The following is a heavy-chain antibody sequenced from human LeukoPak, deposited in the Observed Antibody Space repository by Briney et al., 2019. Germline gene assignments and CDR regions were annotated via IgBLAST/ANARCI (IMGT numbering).Heavy chain of an antibody. CDR3: ARDLRFYDY. CDR2: IKQDGSEK. CDR1: GFTFSSYW. J-gene: IGHJ4*02. V-gene: IGHV3-7*01. Sequence: GGSLRLSCAASGFTFSSYWMSWVRRAPGKGLGWVANIKQDGSEKYYVDSVKGRFTISRDNAKSSLYLQMNSLRAEDTAVYYCARDLRFYDYWGQGTLVTVSS. D-gene: IGHD3-3*01.